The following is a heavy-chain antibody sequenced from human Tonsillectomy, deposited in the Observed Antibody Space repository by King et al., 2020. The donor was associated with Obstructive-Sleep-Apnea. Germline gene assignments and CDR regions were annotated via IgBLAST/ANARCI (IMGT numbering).Heavy chain of an antibody. CDR1: GFTFDDYA. D-gene: IGHD6-19*01. V-gene: IGHV3-9*01. CDR3: AKDIGENSGWDV. J-gene: IGHJ6*02. Sequence: VQLVESGGGLVQPGRSLRLSCAASGFTFDDYAMHWVRQAPGKGLEWVSGVSWNSGTIGYADSVKGRFTISRDNAKNSLYLQVHSLRAEDTALYHCAKDIGENSGWDVWGQGTTVTVSS. CDR2: VSWNSGTI.